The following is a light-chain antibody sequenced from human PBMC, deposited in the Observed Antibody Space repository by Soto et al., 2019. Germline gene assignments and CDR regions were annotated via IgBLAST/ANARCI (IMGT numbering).Light chain of an antibody. CDR3: QTWGTGTLV. CDR1: SGHSSYA. V-gene: IGLV4-69*01. Sequence: QPVLTQSPSASASLGASVNLTCTLSSGHSSYAIAWHQQQPEKGPRYLMKLNSDGSHSKGDGIPDRFSGSSSGAERYLTIPSLQSEDEADYYCQTWGTGTLVFGGGTKLTVL. CDR2: LNSDGSH. J-gene: IGLJ2*01.